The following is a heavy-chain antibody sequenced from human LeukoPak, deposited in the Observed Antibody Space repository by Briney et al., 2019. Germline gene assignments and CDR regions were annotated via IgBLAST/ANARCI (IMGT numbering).Heavy chain of an antibody. J-gene: IGHJ4*02. V-gene: IGHV4-39*07. D-gene: IGHD6-19*01. CDR2: IYYSGST. Sequence: SSETLSLTCTVSGGSISSYYWSWIRQPPGKGLEWIGSIYYSGSTYYNPSLKSRVTISVDTSKNQFSLKLSSVTAADTAVYYCAREREQWLVNWGQGTLVTVSS. CDR3: AREREQWLVN. CDR1: GGSISSYY.